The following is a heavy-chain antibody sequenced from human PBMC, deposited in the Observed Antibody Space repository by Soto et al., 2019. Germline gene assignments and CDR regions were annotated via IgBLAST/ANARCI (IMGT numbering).Heavy chain of an antibody. CDR3: AKEDPYCSSTSCQNYYYYYGMDV. Sequence: GALRLSCAASGFTFSSYAMSWVRQAPGKGLEWVSAISGSGGSTYYADSVKGRFTISRDNSKNTLYLQMNSLRAEDTAVYYCAKEDPYCSSTSCQNYYYYYGMDVWGQGTTVTVSS. D-gene: IGHD2-2*01. CDR1: GFTFSSYA. CDR2: ISGSGGST. J-gene: IGHJ6*02. V-gene: IGHV3-23*01.